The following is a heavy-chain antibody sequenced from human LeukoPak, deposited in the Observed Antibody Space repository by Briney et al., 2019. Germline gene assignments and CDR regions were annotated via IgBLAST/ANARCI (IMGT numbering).Heavy chain of an antibody. V-gene: IGHV4-39*01. CDR2: IYYSGST. D-gene: IGHD2-2*01. CDR3: APYCSSTSCYGEGDY. Sequence: PSETLSLTCTVPGGAISSYYWGWIRQPPGKGLEWIGSIYYSGSTYYNPSLKSRVTISVDTSKNQFSLNLSSVTAADTAVYYCAPYCSSTSCYGEGDYWGQGTLVTVSS. J-gene: IGHJ4*02. CDR1: GGAISSYY.